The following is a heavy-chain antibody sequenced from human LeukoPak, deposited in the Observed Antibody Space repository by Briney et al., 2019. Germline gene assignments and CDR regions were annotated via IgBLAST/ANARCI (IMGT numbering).Heavy chain of an antibody. V-gene: IGHV4-39*07. D-gene: IGHD3-22*01. Sequence: PSETLSLTYSVSGGSITGSSFYWGWSRQPPGKGLEWIGSIYYRGTTYYNPSLKSRVTISVDTSKNQFSLKLSSVTAADTAVYYCARGPYYYDSSGYYIESPYYMDVWGKGTTVTVSS. J-gene: IGHJ6*03. CDR1: GGSITGSSFY. CDR3: ARGPYYYDSSGYYIESPYYMDV. CDR2: IYYRGTT.